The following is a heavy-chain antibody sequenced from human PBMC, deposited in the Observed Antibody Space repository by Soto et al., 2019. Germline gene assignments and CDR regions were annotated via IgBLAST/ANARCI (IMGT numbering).Heavy chain of an antibody. J-gene: IGHJ6*03. CDR1: GASISSYH. CDR2: IYYRRST. Sequence: SETLSLTCTVSGASISSYHWSWIRQSPGKGLEWIGYIYYRRSTNYNPSLKSRVTISVDTSKNQFSLRLSSVTAADTAVYYCARNAANDFWSGYSPMDVWGKGTTVTVSS. CDR3: ARNAANDFWSGYSPMDV. D-gene: IGHD3-3*01. V-gene: IGHV4-59*08.